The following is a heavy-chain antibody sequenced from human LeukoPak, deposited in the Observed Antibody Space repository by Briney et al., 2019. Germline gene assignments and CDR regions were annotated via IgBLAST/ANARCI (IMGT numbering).Heavy chain of an antibody. V-gene: IGHV1-2*02. CDR3: VRVRFCTNGVCPYYFDN. CDR1: GYTFTGYY. D-gene: IGHD2-8*01. Sequence: ASVKVSCKASGYTFTGYYMHWVRQAPGQGLEWMGWINPSSGGTNYAQQFQGRVTMTKDTSIGTAYMELSRLTSDDTAVYYCVRVRFCTNGVCPYYFDNWGQGTLVTVSS. CDR2: INPSSGGT. J-gene: IGHJ4*02.